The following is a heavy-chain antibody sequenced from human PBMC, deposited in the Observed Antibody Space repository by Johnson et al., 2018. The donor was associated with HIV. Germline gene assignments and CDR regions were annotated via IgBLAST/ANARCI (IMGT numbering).Heavy chain of an antibody. D-gene: IGHD5-24*01. Sequence: QVQLLESGGGVVQPGRSLRLSCAASGFTFSSYAMHWVRQAPGKGLEWVAVISYDGSNKYYADSVKGRFTISRDNSKNAMSLQMNSLRAEDTAVYYCARDYNGAFDVWGQGTMVTVSS. CDR1: GFTFSSYA. V-gene: IGHV3-30-3*01. J-gene: IGHJ3*01. CDR3: ARDYNGAFDV. CDR2: ISYDGSNK.